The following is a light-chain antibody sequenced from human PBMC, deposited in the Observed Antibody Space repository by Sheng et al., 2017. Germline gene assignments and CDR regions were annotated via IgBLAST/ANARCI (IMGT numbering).Light chain of an antibody. J-gene: IGKJ2*01. CDR2: DAS. CDR1: QSVSSY. CDR3: QQRSNWPPYMYT. V-gene: IGKV3-11*01. Sequence: IVLTQSPATLSLSPGERATLSCRASQSVSSYLAWYQQKPGQAPRLLIYDASNRATGIPARFSGSGSGTDFTLTISSLEPEDFAVYYCQQRSNWPPYMYTFGQGTKLEI.